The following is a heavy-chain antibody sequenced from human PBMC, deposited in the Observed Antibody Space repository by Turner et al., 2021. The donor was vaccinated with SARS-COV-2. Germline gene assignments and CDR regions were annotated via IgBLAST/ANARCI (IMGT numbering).Heavy chain of an antibody. V-gene: IGHV2-5*01. CDR1: GFSLSTPGVG. CDR2: LLWNGDN. J-gene: IGHJ2*01. Sequence: QITLKESGPTLVKPTQTLPLTCTFSGFSLSTPGVGVGWSRQPPGKALELRALLLWNGDNRYSPSQKSRLTITKDTSNNQVVLTMTNMDPVDTATYYCAHRVRTGDRQDWYFDLWGRGTLVTVSS. D-gene: IGHD7-27*01. CDR3: AHRVRTGDRQDWYFDL.